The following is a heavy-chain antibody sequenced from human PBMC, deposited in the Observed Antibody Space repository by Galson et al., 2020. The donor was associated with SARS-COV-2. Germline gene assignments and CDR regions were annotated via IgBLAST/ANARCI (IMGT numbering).Heavy chain of an antibody. D-gene: IGHD4-17*01. Sequence: ASVKVSCKASGYTFTGYYMHWVRQAPGQGLEWMGWINPNSGGTNYAQKFQGWVTMTRDTSISTAYMELSRLRSDDTAVYYCARASYGDYIEGYYYYYYMDVWGKGTTVTVSS. V-gene: IGHV1-2*04. CDR3: ARASYGDYIEGYYYYYYMDV. J-gene: IGHJ6*03. CDR2: INPNSGGT. CDR1: GYTFTGYY.